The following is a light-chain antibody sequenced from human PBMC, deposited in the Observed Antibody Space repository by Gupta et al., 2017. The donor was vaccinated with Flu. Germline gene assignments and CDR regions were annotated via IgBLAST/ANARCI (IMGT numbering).Light chain of an antibody. Sequence: EVGMTPSRPTLSVSAGETTTLSCRASQDIKTNFCRYQQKPGQAPRLLISDASTRSTGIPARFSGSGSGTDFTLTISSLQSGDFALYHCQQYNDWPRTFGQGTKVDI. CDR1: QDIKTN. V-gene: IGKV3-15*01. CDR2: DAS. J-gene: IGKJ1*01. CDR3: QQYNDWPRT.